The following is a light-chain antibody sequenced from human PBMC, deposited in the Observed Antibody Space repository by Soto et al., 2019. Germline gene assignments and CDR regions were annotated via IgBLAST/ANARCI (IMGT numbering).Light chain of an antibody. CDR3: QQYGTSPWT. J-gene: IGKJ1*01. V-gene: IGKV3-20*01. CDR1: QSVSSSY. Sequence: EIVLTQSPGTLSLSPGERATLSCRAGQSVSSSYLTWYQQKPGQAPRLLIYGASSRATGIADRFSGSGSGTDFTLTISRLEPEDFAVYYCQQYGTSPWTFGQGTKVDIK. CDR2: GAS.